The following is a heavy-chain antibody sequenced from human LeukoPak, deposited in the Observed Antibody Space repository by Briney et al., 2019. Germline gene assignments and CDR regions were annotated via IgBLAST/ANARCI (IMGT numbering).Heavy chain of an antibody. CDR1: GGSFSSGNW. CDR2: IYPSGST. CDR3: ARDGSGYDLLDY. Sequence: SETLSLTCAVSGGSFSSGNWWSWVRQSPGKGLEWIGQIYPSGSTNYNPSLKSRVTISVDTSKNQFSLKLSSVTAADTAVYYCARDGSGYDLLDYWGQGTLVTVPS. V-gene: IGHV4-4*02. J-gene: IGHJ4*02. D-gene: IGHD5-12*01.